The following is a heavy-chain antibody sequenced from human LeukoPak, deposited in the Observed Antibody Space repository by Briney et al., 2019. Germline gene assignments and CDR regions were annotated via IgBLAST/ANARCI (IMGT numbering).Heavy chain of an antibody. CDR2: IYSGGST. Sequence: AGGSLRLSCAASGFTVSSNYMSWVRQAPGKGLEWVSVIYSGGSTYYADSVKGRFTISRDNSKNTLYLQMNSLRAEDTAVYYCARSVATRRVYYYYYYVYVWGKGTTVTVSS. J-gene: IGHJ6*03. CDR3: ARSVATRRVYYYYYYVYV. V-gene: IGHV3-53*01. D-gene: IGHD5-12*01. CDR1: GFTVSSNY.